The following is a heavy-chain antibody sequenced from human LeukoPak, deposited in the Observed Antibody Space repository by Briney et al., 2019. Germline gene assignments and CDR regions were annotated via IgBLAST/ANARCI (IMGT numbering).Heavy chain of an antibody. V-gene: IGHV3-30*18. Sequence: GGSLRLSCAAPGFTFSSYAMHWVRQAPGKGLEWGALISNGGSKKYYADSVKGRFTISRDNSKNTLDLQMNSLRAEDTAVYYCAKDGYCSSTSCYPIHFDSWGQGTLVTVSS. CDR1: GFTFSSYA. CDR2: ISNGGSKK. CDR3: AKDGYCSSTSCYPIHFDS. J-gene: IGHJ4*02. D-gene: IGHD2-2*03.